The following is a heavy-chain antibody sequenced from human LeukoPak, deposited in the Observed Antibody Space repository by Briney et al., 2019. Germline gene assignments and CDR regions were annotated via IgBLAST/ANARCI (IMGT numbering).Heavy chain of an antibody. V-gene: IGHV4-4*02. Sequence: SGTLSLTCAVSGGSISSSNWWSWVRQPPGKGLEWIGEIYHSGSTNYNPSLKSRVTISVDKSKNQFSLKLSSVTAADTAVYYCARDGDYGEDGMDVWGQGTTVTVSS. J-gene: IGHJ6*02. CDR3: ARDGDYGEDGMDV. CDR2: IYHSGST. CDR1: GGSISSSNW. D-gene: IGHD4-17*01.